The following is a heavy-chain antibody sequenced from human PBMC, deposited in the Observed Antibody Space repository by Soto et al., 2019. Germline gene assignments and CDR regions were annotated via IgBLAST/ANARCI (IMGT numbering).Heavy chain of an antibody. Sequence: EVPLLESGGGLVQPGGSLRLSCAASGYTFSKYAMIWVRQAPGQGLDWVAGVSRSGAATYYADSVKGRFTISRDNSKNTLSLQMNSLRAEDTALYYCAKGSGEVPTNWFDPWGQGTLVTVSS. J-gene: IGHJ5*02. V-gene: IGHV3-23*01. D-gene: IGHD6-19*01. CDR1: GYTFSKYA. CDR3: AKGSGEVPTNWFDP. CDR2: VSRSGAAT.